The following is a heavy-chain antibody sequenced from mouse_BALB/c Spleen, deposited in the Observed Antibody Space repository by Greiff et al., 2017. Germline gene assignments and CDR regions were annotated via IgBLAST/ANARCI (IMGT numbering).Heavy chain of an antibody. V-gene: IGHV1S56*01. Sequence: VQLQQSGPELVKPGASVRISCKASGYTFTSYYIHWVKQRPGQGLEWIGWIYPGNVNTKYNEKFKGKATLTADKSSSTAYMQLSSLTSEDSAVYFCASSQLGLRDYAMDYWGQGTSVTVSS. CDR2: IYPGNVNT. D-gene: IGHD3-1*01. J-gene: IGHJ4*01. CDR1: GYTFTSYY. CDR3: ASSQLGLRDYAMDY.